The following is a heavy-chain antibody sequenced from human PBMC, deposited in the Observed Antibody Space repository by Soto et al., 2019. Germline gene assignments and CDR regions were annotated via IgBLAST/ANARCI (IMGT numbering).Heavy chain of an antibody. D-gene: IGHD6-19*01. CDR1: GVSIGSSDYF. CDR3: ARLPRTTVAGTGTDF. V-gene: IGHV4-39*01. Sequence: SETLSLTCTVSGVSIGSSDYFWGWIRQPPGKVLELIGSFSTSGRTFLNPSLKSRLSMSVDTSKNQFSLRLSSVTAADTALYFCARLPRTTVAGTGTDFWGQGTLVTVSS. CDR2: FSTSGRT. J-gene: IGHJ4*02.